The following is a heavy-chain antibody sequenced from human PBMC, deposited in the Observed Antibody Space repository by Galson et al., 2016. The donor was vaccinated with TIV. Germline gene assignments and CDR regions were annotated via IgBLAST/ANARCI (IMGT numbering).Heavy chain of an antibody. D-gene: IGHD4-17*01. J-gene: IGHJ4*02. CDR3: ARDLSPETTTPFDY. CDR1: GYTFSHYF. V-gene: IGHV1-2*06. Sequence: SVKVSCKAPGYTFSHYFLHWVRQAPGQGLEWMGRINPKNGATDYALKFQGRVTMTRDTSINTAYMELSRLRSDDTAMYYCARDLSPETTTPFDYWGQGTLATVSS. CDR2: INPKNGAT.